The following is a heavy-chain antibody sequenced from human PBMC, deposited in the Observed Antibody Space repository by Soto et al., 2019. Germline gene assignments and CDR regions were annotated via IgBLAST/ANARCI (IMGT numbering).Heavy chain of an antibody. J-gene: IGHJ4*02. V-gene: IGHV1-69*01. Sequence: QVQLVQSGAEVKKPGSSVKVSCKASGGTFSSYAISWVRQAPGQGLEWMGGIIPIFGTANYAQKVQGRVRITADESTSTAYMELSSLRSEDTAVYYCATREVGARKATDFDYWGQGTLVTVSS. CDR3: ATREVGARKATDFDY. D-gene: IGHD1-26*01. CDR2: IIPIFGTA. CDR1: GGTFSSYA.